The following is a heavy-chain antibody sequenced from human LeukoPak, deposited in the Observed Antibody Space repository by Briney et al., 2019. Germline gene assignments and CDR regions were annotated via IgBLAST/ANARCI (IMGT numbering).Heavy chain of an antibody. CDR3: ARATLIAAAGNWFDP. CDR1: GGSISSYY. Sequence: PSETLSLTCTVSGGSISSYYWSWIRQPPGKGLEWIGYIYYSGSTNYNPPLKSRVTISVDTSKNQFSLKLSSVTAADTAVYYCARATLIAAAGNWFDPWVQGTLVTVSS. D-gene: IGHD6-13*01. J-gene: IGHJ5*02. CDR2: IYYSGST. V-gene: IGHV4-59*01.